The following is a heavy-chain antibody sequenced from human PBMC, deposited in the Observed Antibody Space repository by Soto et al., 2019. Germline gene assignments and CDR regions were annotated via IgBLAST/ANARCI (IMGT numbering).Heavy chain of an antibody. Sequence: QVQLQESGPGLVKPSQTLSLTCTVSGGSISSGGYYWSWIRQHPGKGLEWIGYIYYSGSTYYNPSLKSRVTISVDTSKIHFPLRWSFVAAADTALFCWARGGYVSVWGSYLYHAFAFWGKGKMVPVSS. CDR1: GGSISSGGYY. CDR2: IYYSGST. D-gene: IGHD3-16*02. V-gene: IGHV4-31*03. CDR3: ARGGYVSVWGSYLYHAFAF. J-gene: IGHJ3*01.